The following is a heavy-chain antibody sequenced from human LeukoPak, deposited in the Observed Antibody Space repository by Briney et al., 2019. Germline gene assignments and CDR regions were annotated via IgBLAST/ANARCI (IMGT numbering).Heavy chain of an antibody. J-gene: IGHJ4*02. CDR1: GFTFSSYS. Sequence: GESLRLSCTASGFTFSSYSLNWVRQAPGKGLEWVSSVSTGSNYIYYADSVKGRFTISRDNAKNSLYLQMNSLRAEDTAVYYCARDIRSYYDSSGYSVGDYWGQGTLVTVSS. CDR2: VSTGSNYI. D-gene: IGHD3-22*01. V-gene: IGHV3-21*04. CDR3: ARDIRSYYDSSGYSVGDY.